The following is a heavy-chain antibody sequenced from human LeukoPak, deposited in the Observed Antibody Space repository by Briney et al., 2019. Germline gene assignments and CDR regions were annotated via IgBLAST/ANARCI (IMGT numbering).Heavy chain of an antibody. V-gene: IGHV3-21*01. CDR2: ISSVSSYF. CDR3: VRDERLRLPYYMHV. CDR1: GFSFSTYT. J-gene: IGHJ6*03. D-gene: IGHD4-11*01. Sequence: PGGSLRLSCTASGFSFSTYTIYWVRQAPGKGLEWVSSISSVSSYFYYADSVNGRFTVSRDDAKGSLFLHMNNLRAEDTAVYYCVRDERLRLPYYMHVGGKGTTVTVPS.